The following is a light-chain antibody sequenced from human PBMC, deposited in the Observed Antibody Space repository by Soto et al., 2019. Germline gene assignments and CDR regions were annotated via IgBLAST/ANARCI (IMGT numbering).Light chain of an antibody. Sequence: QSALTQPASLSGSPGQSITISCAGTSSDIGGYDYVSWFQHHPGKAPQLIISDVSDRPPGVSDRFSGSKSGNTASLTISGVQAEDESHYYCSSYTTSSTTEVFGRGTKLTVL. J-gene: IGLJ3*02. CDR1: SSDIGGYDY. CDR2: DVS. V-gene: IGLV2-14*03. CDR3: SSYTTSSTTEV.